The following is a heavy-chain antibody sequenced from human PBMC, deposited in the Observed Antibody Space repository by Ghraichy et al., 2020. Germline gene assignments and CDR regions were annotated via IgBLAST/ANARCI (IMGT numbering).Heavy chain of an antibody. D-gene: IGHD2-8*02. Sequence: GSLRLSCAASGFTFSSYAMSWVRQAPGKGLEWVSAISGSGGSTYYADSVKGRFTISRDNSKNTLYLQMNSLRAEDTAVYYCAKEIVLVVYATKRQGGDYYYGMDVSGHETTVTVSS. CDR3: AKEIVLVVYATKRQGGDYYYGMDV. V-gene: IGHV3-23*01. CDR1: GFTFSSYA. CDR2: ISGSGGST. J-gene: IGHJ6*02.